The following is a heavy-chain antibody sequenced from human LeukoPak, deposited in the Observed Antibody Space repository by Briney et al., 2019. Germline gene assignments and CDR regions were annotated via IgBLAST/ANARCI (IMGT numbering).Heavy chain of an antibody. Sequence: GGSLRLSCTGSGFTFSSYSMNWVRQAPGKGLEWVSYISTSSSTIYNADSVKGRFTISRDDAKNSLYLQMNSLRVEDTAVYYCARDPPSGGFDSWGQGTLVTVSS. V-gene: IGHV3-48*01. CDR2: ISTSSSTI. CDR3: ARDPPSGGFDS. J-gene: IGHJ4*02. D-gene: IGHD3-16*01. CDR1: GFTFSSYS.